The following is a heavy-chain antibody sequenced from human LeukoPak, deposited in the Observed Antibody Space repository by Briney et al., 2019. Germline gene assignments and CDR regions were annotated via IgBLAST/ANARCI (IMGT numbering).Heavy chain of an antibody. CDR3: ARSGRGTYYYFDL. CDR2: ISGSNGNT. Sequence: ASVKVSCKASNYPFTRYGISWVRQAPGQGLEWMGWISGSNGNTNYAQKFQGRVSMTADASTGTAYLELRSLRSDDTAVYYCARSGRGTYYYFDLWGQGTLVTVSS. V-gene: IGHV1-18*01. CDR1: NYPFTRYG. D-gene: IGHD1-26*01. J-gene: IGHJ4*02.